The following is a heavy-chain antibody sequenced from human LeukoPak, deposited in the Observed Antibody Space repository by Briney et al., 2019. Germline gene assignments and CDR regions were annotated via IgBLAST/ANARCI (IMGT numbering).Heavy chain of an antibody. V-gene: IGHV4-39*07. CDR1: AGSISSSSHY. Sequence: SETLSLTCTVSAGSISSSSHYWGWIRQSLVRGLEWIGSIYYGGSTHYNPSLKRRITVSVDTSKNLVSRKLSSVTAAEPSCAYCARECSPGGYPTNWFEPGGQRTLVTVST. J-gene: IGHJ5*02. CDR2: IYYGGST. D-gene: IGHD3-22*01. CDR3: ARECSPGGYPTNWFEP.